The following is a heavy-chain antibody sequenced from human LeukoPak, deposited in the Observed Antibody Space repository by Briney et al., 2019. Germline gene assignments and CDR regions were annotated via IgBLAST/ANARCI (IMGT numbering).Heavy chain of an antibody. D-gene: IGHD3-10*01. CDR3: ARDYYGPVDY. Sequence: GESLKISCKGSGYNFINYWIGWVRQMPGKGLEWMGIIYPGDSDTRYSPSFQGQVTISADKSISTAYLQWSSLKASDTAVYYCARDYYGPVDYWGQGTLVTVSS. V-gene: IGHV5-51*01. CDR2: IYPGDSDT. J-gene: IGHJ4*02. CDR1: GYNFINYW.